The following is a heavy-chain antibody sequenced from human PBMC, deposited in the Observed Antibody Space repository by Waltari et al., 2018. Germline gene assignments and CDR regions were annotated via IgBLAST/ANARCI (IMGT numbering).Heavy chain of an antibody. CDR3: ARYDSSGYRNLNAFDI. CDR1: GGSISSYY. CDR2: IYYSGST. J-gene: IGHJ3*02. V-gene: IGHV4-59*01. Sequence: QVQLQESGPGLVKPSETLSLTCTVSGGSISSYYWSWIRQPPGKGLEWIGYIYYSGSTNYNPSLKSRVTISVDTSKNQFSLKLSSVTAADTAVYYCARYDSSGYRNLNAFDIWGQGTMVTVSS. D-gene: IGHD3-22*01.